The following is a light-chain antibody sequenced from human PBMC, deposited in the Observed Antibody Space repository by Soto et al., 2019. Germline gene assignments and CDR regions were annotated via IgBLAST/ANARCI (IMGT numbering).Light chain of an antibody. CDR3: SSYTSSAHYV. Sequence: QSFLTQPASVSGSPGQSITISCTGTSSDVGGYNYVSWYQQHPGKAPKLMIYEVSNRPSGVSNRFSGSKSGNTASLTISGLQAEDEADYYCSSYTSSAHYVFGTGTKVTVL. CDR2: EVS. J-gene: IGLJ1*01. V-gene: IGLV2-14*01. CDR1: SSDVGGYNY.